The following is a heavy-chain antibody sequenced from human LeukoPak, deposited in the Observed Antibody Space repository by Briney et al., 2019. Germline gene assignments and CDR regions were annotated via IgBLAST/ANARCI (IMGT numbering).Heavy chain of an antibody. V-gene: IGHV3-23*01. D-gene: IGHD6-19*01. Sequence: PGGSLRLSCAASGFTFSNSAVSWVRQPPGKGLEWVSTLSGSGITTYYAYSVTGRFTISRDNSKNTLYLQMNSLRAEDTAVYYCAKGIYSSGWSYFDYWGHGTLVSVSS. CDR2: LSGSGITT. J-gene: IGHJ4*01. CDR3: AKGIYSSGWSYFDY. CDR1: GFTFSNSA.